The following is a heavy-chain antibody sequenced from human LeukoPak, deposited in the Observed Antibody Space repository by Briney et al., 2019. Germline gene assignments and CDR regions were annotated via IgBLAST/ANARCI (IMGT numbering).Heavy chain of an antibody. J-gene: IGHJ4*02. CDR1: GFTFSSYA. D-gene: IGHD6-6*01. V-gene: IGHV3-23*01. CDR3: AKSGLYSSSRRAHIDY. CDR2: ISGSGGST. Sequence: PGGSLRLSCAASGFTFSSYAMSWVRQAPGKGLEWVSAISGSGGSTYYADSVKGRFTISRDNSKNTLYLQMNSLRAEDTAVYYCAKSGLYSSSRRAHIDYWGQGTLVTVSS.